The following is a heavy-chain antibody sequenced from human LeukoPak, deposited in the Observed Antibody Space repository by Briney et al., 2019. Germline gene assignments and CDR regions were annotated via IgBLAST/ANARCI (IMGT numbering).Heavy chain of an antibody. CDR1: GFTFSTYS. V-gene: IGHV3-21*01. CDR3: ARGKYYIDSSGYCSDY. Sequence: GGSLRLSCAASGFTFSTYSMTWVRQPPGKGLEWVSSINSNSGYIYYADSLKGRFTISRDKSKNSLYLQMNSVRAEDTAVYYCARGKYYIDSSGYCSDYWGQGTL. J-gene: IGHJ4*02. D-gene: IGHD3-22*01. CDR2: INSNSGYI.